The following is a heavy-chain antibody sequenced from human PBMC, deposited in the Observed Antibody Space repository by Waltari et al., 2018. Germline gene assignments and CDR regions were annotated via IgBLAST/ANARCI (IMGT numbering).Heavy chain of an antibody. Sequence: PPGKALEWIGAIDSSGRTHYNPSLNRRVSISVDTTKNYFIFRLTSVPAEDTGVYCCANPGLYYRGSGRPNWFDPWGRGTLVLVPS. CDR2: IDSSGRT. CDR3: ANPGLYYRGSGRPNWFDP. D-gene: IGHD3-10*01. J-gene: IGHJ5*02. V-gene: IGHV4-39*02.